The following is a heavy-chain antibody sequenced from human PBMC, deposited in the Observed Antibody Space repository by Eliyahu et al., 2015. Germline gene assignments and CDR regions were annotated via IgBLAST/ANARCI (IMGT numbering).Heavy chain of an antibody. V-gene: IGHV2-70*01. J-gene: IGHJ4*02. D-gene: IGHD3-10*01. CDR3: ARTTVLLWFGELLPHNTYYFDY. CDR2: IDWDDDK. Sequence: QVTLRESGPALVKPTQTLTLTCTFSXFSLSTSGMCVXWIRQPPGKALEWLALIDWDDDKYYSTSLKTRLTISKDTSKNQVVLTMTNMDPVDTATYYCARTTVLLWFGELLPHNTYYFDYWGQGTLVTVSS. CDR1: XFSLSTSGMC.